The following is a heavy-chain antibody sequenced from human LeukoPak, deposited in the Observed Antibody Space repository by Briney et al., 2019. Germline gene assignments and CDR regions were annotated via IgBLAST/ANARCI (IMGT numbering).Heavy chain of an antibody. CDR1: GGSISSYY. CDR3: AGGGATEED. CDR2: IYYSGST. D-gene: IGHD5-12*01. J-gene: IGHJ4*02. Sequence: SETLSLTCTVSGGSISSYYWSWIRQPPGKGLEWIGYIYYSGSTNYNPSLKSRVTISVDTSKNQFSLKLSSVTAADTAVYYCAGGGATEEDWGQGTLVTVSS. V-gene: IGHV4-59*01.